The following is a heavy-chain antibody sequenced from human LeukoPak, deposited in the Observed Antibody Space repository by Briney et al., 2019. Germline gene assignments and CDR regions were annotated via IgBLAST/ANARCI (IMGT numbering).Heavy chain of an antibody. CDR3: AREDQTLSPWSPNFDY. D-gene: IGHD2-15*01. Sequence: AASVKVSCKASGYTFTSYGISWVRQAPGQGLEWMGWISAYNGNTNCAQKLQGRVTMTTDTSTSTAYMELRSLRSDDTAVYYCAREDQTLSPWSPNFDYWGQGTLVTVSS. CDR1: GYTFTSYG. V-gene: IGHV1-18*01. CDR2: ISAYNGNT. J-gene: IGHJ4*02.